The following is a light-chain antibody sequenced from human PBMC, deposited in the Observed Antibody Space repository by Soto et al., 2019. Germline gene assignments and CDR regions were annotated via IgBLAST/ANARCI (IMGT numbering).Light chain of an antibody. V-gene: IGKV1-5*01. CDR2: DAS. CDR1: QGISGW. CDR3: QQYSSYWT. J-gene: IGKJ1*01. Sequence: DIQMTQSPSTLSGSVGDRVTITCRASQGISGWLAWYQQKPGKAPKLLIYDASSLESGVPSKFSGSGSGTEFTLTISDLQPDDFATYYCQQYSSYWTFGQGTKVDIK.